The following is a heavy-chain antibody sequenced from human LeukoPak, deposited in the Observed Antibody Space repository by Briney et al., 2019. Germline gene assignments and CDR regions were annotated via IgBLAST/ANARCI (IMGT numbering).Heavy chain of an antibody. Sequence: KTSETLSLTCTFSGGSFSPAHWSWIRQPPGKGLEWIGVICDNGNTDYNPSLKSRATISVDTSKSQFSLKLSSLAAADTAVYYCATGRDPYKTGHWGQGTLVTVSS. V-gene: IGHV4-59*01. CDR2: ICDNGNT. D-gene: IGHD1-1*01. CDR3: ATGRDPYKTGH. J-gene: IGHJ4*02. CDR1: GGSFSPAH.